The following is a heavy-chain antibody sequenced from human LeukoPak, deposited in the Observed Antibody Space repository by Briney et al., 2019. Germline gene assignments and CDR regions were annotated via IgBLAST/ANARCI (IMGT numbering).Heavy chain of an antibody. Sequence: GGSLRLSCSASGFTFSSYAMHWVRQAAGKGLEYVSAITSNGGSTYYADSVKGRFTMSRDNSKNTLYLQMSSLRAEDTAVYYCVRVRNYFDGGGYYCDHWGQGTLVTVSS. CDR2: ITSNGGST. J-gene: IGHJ5*02. CDR3: VRVRNYFDGGGYYCDH. D-gene: IGHD3-22*01. V-gene: IGHV3-64D*09. CDR1: GFTFSSYA.